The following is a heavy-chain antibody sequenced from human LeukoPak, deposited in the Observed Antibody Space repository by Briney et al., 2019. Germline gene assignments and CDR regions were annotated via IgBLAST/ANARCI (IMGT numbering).Heavy chain of an antibody. CDR1: GDSISSSSYY. J-gene: IGHJ4*02. V-gene: IGHV4-39*01. CDR3: TRAPGDLLWFGELL. D-gene: IGHD3-10*01. Sequence: PSETLSLTCTVSGDSISSSSYYWGWIRQPPGKGLEWIGSFYYSGATFYNPSLKGRVTISVDTSRNQFSLKLRSVTAADTAVYYCTRAPGDLLWFGELLWGQGTLVTVSS. CDR2: FYYSGAT.